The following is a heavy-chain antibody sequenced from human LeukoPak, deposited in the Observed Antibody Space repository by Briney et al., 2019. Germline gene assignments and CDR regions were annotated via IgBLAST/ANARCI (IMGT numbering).Heavy chain of an antibody. J-gene: IGHJ4*02. CDR3: AREATLYYFDY. Sequence: ASVKVSCKASGYTFTSYYMHWVRQAPGQGLEWMGIINPSGGSTSYAQKFQGRVTMTRDMSTSTVYMELSSLRSEDTAVYYCAREATLYYFDYWGQGTLVTVSS. D-gene: IGHD5-12*01. CDR1: GYTFTSYY. CDR2: INPSGGST. V-gene: IGHV1-46*01.